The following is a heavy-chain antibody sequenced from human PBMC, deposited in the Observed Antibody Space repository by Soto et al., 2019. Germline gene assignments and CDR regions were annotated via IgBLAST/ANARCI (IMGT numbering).Heavy chain of an antibody. V-gene: IGHV1-46*01. CDR2: INPSGGRT. D-gene: IGHD3-22*01. CDR1: GYTFTSNS. J-gene: IGHJ4*02. CDR3: ARSYDSSGYHHVDY. Sequence: QVHLVQSGAEVKKPGASVKVSCKASGYTFTSNSLHWVRQAPGQGLEWMGIINPSGGRTTYAQKFQGRVTMTRDTSTSTVYMELSSLRSEDTAVYYCARSYDSSGYHHVDYWGQGTLVTVSS.